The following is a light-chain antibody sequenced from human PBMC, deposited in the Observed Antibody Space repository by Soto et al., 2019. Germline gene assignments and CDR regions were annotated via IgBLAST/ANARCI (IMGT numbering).Light chain of an antibody. J-gene: IGKJ1*01. CDR1: QSVGNN. Sequence: EVGSTQYTATLSVSPGERTTLSCRASQSVGNNLAWYQQKPGQAPRLLIYGAYTRATGIPDRFSGSGSGTDFSLTISRLEPEDFAVYYCQQYNNWPSWTFGQGTKVDIK. V-gene: IGKV3D-15*01. CDR3: QQYNNWPSWT. CDR2: GAY.